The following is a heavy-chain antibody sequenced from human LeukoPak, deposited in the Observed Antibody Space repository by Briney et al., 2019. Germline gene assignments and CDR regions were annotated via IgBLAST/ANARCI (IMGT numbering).Heavy chain of an antibody. CDR1: GFTVSSHY. Sequence: GGSLRLSCAASGFTVSSHYMNWVRQAPGKGLEWISVIFSGGSTFYADSVKGRFTFSRDNSKNTLYLQMNSLRAEDTAVYYCAKDSGFDYWGQGTLVTVSS. V-gene: IGHV3-66*02. D-gene: IGHD3-10*01. CDR3: AKDSGFDY. CDR2: IFSGGST. J-gene: IGHJ4*02.